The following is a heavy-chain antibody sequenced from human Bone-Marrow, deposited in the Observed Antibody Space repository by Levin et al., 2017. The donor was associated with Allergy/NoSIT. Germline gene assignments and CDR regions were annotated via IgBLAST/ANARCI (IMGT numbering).Heavy chain of an antibody. D-gene: IGHD2-15*01. J-gene: IGHJ6*02. CDR2: IYPSDSTT. CDR3: ARVSGYCSGDSCYFLDGMDV. V-gene: IGHV5-51*01. CDR1: DYDFTSYW. Sequence: GESLKISCRASDYDFTSYWIAWVRQKSGKGLDWMGIIYPSDSTTRYNPSFQGHVTISADKSVTTAYLQWDSLKASDTATYYCARVSGYCSGDSCYFLDGMDVWGQGTTVTVS.